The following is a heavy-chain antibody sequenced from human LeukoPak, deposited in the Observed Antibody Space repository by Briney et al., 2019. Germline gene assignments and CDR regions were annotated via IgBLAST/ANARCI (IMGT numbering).Heavy chain of an antibody. CDR3: AKARGSFGESDYFDY. Sequence: GGSLRLSCAASGFTFSSYAMSWVRQAPGKGLEWVSSISSSSSYIYYADSVKGRFTISRDNAKNSLYLQMNSQRAEDTAVYYCAKARGSFGESDYFDYWGQGTLVTVSS. D-gene: IGHD3-10*01. V-gene: IGHV3-21*04. CDR1: GFTFSSYA. J-gene: IGHJ4*02. CDR2: ISSSSSYI.